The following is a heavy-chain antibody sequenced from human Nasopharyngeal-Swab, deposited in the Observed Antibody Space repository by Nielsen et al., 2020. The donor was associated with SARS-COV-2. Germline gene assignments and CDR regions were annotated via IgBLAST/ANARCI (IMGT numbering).Heavy chain of an antibody. Sequence: WIRQPPGKGLEWVANINTDGRGEYYLDSVKGRFTISRDSAKNSVFLQMDSLSAEDTAIYYCARAVGHNEGWGRGTLVTVSS. J-gene: IGHJ4*02. V-gene: IGHV3-7*01. CDR3: ARAVGHNEG. D-gene: IGHD1-1*01. CDR2: INTDGRGE.